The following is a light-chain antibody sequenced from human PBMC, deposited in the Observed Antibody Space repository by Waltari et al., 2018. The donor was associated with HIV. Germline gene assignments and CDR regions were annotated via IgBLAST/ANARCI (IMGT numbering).Light chain of an antibody. V-gene: IGKV3-15*01. CDR2: EAS. CDR3: QQFHDWPLYT. CDR1: QNIGYK. J-gene: IGKJ2*01. Sequence: TQSPAPLSVSPGDKITLSCRASQNIGYKLAWYQHKPGQAPGRLPSEASTRAPGVPARFSGSGFGTDFTLTINNLESGDFAIYYCQQFHDWPLYTFGQGTKLE.